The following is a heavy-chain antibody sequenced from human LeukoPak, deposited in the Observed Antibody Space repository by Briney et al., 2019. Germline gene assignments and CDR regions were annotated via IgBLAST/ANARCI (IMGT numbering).Heavy chain of an antibody. CDR1: GFAVSSNY. CDR3: ARGEYYYDSSGYPSPDVFDI. D-gene: IGHD3-22*01. Sequence: GGSLRLSCAASGFAVSSNYMGWVRQAPGKGLEWVSIIYSGGSTYYADSTKGRFTVPRDNSKNTLYLQMNSLRAEDTAVYYCARGEYYYDSSGYPSPDVFDIWGQGTMVIVSS. CDR2: IYSGGST. J-gene: IGHJ3*02. V-gene: IGHV3-53*01.